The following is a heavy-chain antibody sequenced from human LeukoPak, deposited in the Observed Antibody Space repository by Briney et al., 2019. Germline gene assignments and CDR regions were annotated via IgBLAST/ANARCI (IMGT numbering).Heavy chain of an antibody. CDR2: IYTGGST. J-gene: IGHJ4*02. D-gene: IGHD3-3*01. Sequence: SQTESLICTVSGGSISSGSYYWSWIRQPAGKGLEWIGRIYTGGSTNYNPSLKSRVTISIDTSKNQFSLNLSSVTAADTALYYCARRGVTIFGVADGFDYWGQGTLVTVSS. V-gene: IGHV4-61*02. CDR3: ARRGVTIFGVADGFDY. CDR1: GGSISSGSYY.